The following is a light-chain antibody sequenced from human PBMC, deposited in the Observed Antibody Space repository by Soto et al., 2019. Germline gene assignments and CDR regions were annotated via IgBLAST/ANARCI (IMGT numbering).Light chain of an antibody. V-gene: IGLV1-44*01. CDR1: SSNIGRNT. Sequence: QSVLTHAASASETHGQRGTISCSGGSSNIGRNTVNWYQQLPGTAPKLLIYSNNRRPSGVPDRFSGSKSGTSASLAISGLQSEDEADYYCAAWDDSLTDDVFGTGTKVTVL. J-gene: IGLJ1*01. CDR2: SNN. CDR3: AAWDDSLTDDV.